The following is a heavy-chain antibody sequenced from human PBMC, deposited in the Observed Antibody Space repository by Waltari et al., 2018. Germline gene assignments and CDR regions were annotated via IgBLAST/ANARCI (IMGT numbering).Heavy chain of an antibody. Sequence: QVQLQESGPGLVKPSQTLSLTCTVSGGSISSGSYYWSWIRQPAGKGLEWIGRIYTSGGTNDKPSLKRRVTISVDTSKNQFSLKRSSLTAADAAVYYCARAGYSSSWTRDSPADYWGQGTLGTVSS. CDR2: IYTSGGT. CDR1: GGSISSGSYY. D-gene: IGHD6-13*01. CDR3: ARAGYSSSWTRDSPADY. V-gene: IGHV4-61*02. J-gene: IGHJ4*02.